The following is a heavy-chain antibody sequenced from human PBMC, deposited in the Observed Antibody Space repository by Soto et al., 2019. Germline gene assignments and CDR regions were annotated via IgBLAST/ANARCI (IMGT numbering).Heavy chain of an antibody. CDR3: ARAYSGRLPRRADYYYALDG. CDR1: GFPFSSYG. Sequence: PGVSLRLSCPASGFPFSSYGMHWVRKAPGKGLAWVAVISYDGSNKYYAYAVKGRFTKPRKNAKNTLYLQMNSLRAEDTAVYYCARAYSGRLPRRADYYYALDGWGQGTMVTVSS. V-gene: IGHV3-30*03. CDR2: ISYDGSNK. D-gene: IGHD2-15*01. J-gene: IGHJ6*02.